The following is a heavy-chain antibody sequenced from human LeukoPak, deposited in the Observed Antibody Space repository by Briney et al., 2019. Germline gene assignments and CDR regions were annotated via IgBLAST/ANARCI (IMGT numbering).Heavy chain of an antibody. V-gene: IGHV3-33*01. CDR2: IWYDGSNK. J-gene: IGHJ4*02. Sequence: SGGSLRLSCEVSGFALSSYGMHWVRQAPGKGLEWVAVIWYDGSNKYYADSVKGRFTISRDNSKNTLYLQMNSLRAEDTAVYYCARDESITFGGVIVMLDYFDYWGQGTLVTVSS. CDR1: GFALSSYG. CDR3: ARDESITFGGVIVMLDYFDY. D-gene: IGHD3-16*02.